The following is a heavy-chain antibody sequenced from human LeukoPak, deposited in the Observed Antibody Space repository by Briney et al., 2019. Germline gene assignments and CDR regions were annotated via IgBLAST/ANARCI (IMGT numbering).Heavy chain of an antibody. CDR2: INRDGSES. CDR1: GFTFSNYW. J-gene: IGHJ6*02. V-gene: IGHV3-7*03. CDR3: ARRNAMDV. Sequence: GGSLRLSCAASGFTFSNYWMTWVRQAPGKGLEWVANINRDGSESYYVDSVKGRFTISRDDAKSSLYLQMNSLGAEDTAVYYCARRNAMDVWGQGTTVIVFS.